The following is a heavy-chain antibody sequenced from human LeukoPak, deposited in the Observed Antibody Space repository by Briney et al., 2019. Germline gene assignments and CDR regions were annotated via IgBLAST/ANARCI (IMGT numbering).Heavy chain of an antibody. V-gene: IGHV3-33*01. J-gene: IGHJ4*02. Sequence: PGRSLRLSCAASGFTFSSYGMHWARQAPGKGLEWVAVIWYDGSNKYYADSVKGRFTISRDNSKNTLYLQMNSLRAEDTAVYYCARDAGYCSGGSCYPGQFDYWGQGTLVTVSS. CDR3: ARDAGYCSGGSCYPGQFDY. D-gene: IGHD2-15*01. CDR2: IWYDGSNK. CDR1: GFTFSSYG.